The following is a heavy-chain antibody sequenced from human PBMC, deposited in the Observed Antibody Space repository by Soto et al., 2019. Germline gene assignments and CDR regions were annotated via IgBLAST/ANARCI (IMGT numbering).Heavy chain of an antibody. CDR1: DDSINSDKYY. CDR2: IYYRGNA. D-gene: IGHD3-9*01. Sequence: QLQLQESGPGLVKPSETLSLTCSVSDDSINSDKYYWGWIRQPPGKGLEWIGSIYYRGNAYYNPSLQIRVTISLAKSRRQFSLKLNSVTAADSAVYFCARLEGLATISYYFDFWGPGALVTVSS. J-gene: IGHJ4*02. CDR3: ARLEGLATISYYFDF. V-gene: IGHV4-39*01.